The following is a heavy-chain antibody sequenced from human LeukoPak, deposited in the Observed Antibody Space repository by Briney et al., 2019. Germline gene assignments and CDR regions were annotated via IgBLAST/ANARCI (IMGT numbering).Heavy chain of an antibody. CDR2: INHSGST. CDR3: ARGFTVTGYDY. Sequence: SETVSLTCAVYGGSFSGYYWSWIRQPPGKGLEWIGEINHSGSTNYDPSLKSRVTISVDTSKNQFSLKLSSVTAADTAVYYCARGFTVTGYDYWGQGTLVTVSS. V-gene: IGHV4-34*01. CDR1: GGSFSGYY. J-gene: IGHJ4*02. D-gene: IGHD4-17*01.